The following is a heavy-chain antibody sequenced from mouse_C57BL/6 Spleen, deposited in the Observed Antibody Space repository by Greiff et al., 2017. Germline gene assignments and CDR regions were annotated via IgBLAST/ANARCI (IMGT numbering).Heavy chain of an antibody. J-gene: IGHJ4*01. D-gene: IGHD2-2*01. CDR2: ISGGGGNT. Sequence: EVQLQESGGGLVKPGGSLKLSCAASGFTFSSYTMSWVRQTPEKRLEWVATISGGGGNTYYPDSVKGRFTISRDNAKNTLYLQMSSLRSEDTALYYCARQGYYGYDEGYYYAMDYWGQGTSVTVSS. V-gene: IGHV5-9*01. CDR3: ARQGYYGYDEGYYYAMDY. CDR1: GFTFSSYT.